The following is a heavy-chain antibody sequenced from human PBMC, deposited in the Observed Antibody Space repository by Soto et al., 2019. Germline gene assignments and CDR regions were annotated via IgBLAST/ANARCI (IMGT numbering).Heavy chain of an antibody. CDR1: GRSISSSSYY. V-gene: IGHV4-39*01. D-gene: IGHD3-10*01. CDR3: ARLRLFTGSYFDY. J-gene: IGHJ4*02. Sequence: NPSETLSLTCTVSGRSISSSSYYWGWIRQPPGKGLEWIGSIYYSGSTYYNPSLKSRVTISVDTSKNQFSLKLSSVTAADTAVYYCARLRLFTGSYFDYWGQGTLVTVSS. CDR2: IYYSGST.